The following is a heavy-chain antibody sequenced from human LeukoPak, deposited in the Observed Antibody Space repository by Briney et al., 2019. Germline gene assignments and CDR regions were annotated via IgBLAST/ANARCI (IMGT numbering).Heavy chain of an antibody. J-gene: IGHJ4*02. V-gene: IGHV3-7*01. D-gene: IGHD1-26*01. CDR3: ARAQGAGYYFDY. CDR2: IKQDGSEK. Sequence: PGGSLRLSCAASGFTFSSYGMCWVRQAPGKGLEWVANIKQDGSEKYYVDSVKGRFTISRDNAKNSLYLQMNSLRAEDTAVYYCARAQGAGYYFDYWGQGTLVTVSS. CDR1: GFTFSSYG.